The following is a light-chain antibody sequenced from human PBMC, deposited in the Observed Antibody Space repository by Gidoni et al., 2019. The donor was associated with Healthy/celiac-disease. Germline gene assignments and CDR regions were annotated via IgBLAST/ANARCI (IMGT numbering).Light chain of an antibody. CDR3: QAWDSSTVV. CDR1: TLGDKS. V-gene: IGLV3-1*01. CDR2: QDS. Sequence: SYELTQPPSVSVSPGPTASITCSGDTLGDKSACWYQQKPGQSPVLVIYQDSTRPSGIPERFSGSNSGNTATLTISGTQAMDEADYYCQAWDSSTVVFGGGTKLPVL. J-gene: IGLJ2*01.